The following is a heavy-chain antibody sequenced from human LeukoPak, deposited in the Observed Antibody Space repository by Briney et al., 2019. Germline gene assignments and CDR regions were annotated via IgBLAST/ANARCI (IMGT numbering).Heavy chain of an antibody. D-gene: IGHD6-19*01. J-gene: IGHJ4*02. CDR2: ISHSGST. CDR1: GGSFSGFF. V-gene: IGHV4-34*01. CDR3: ARKNVAVAGLD. Sequence: SDTLSLTCAVYGGSFSGFFWSWIRQPPGKGLEWIGEISHSGSTNYNPSLESRVTISVDTSKNQISLKLSSATAADTAVYYCARKNVAVAGLDWGQGTLVTVSS.